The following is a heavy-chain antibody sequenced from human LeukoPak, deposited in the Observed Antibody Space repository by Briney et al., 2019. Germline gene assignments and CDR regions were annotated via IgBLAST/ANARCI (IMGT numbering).Heavy chain of an antibody. CDR3: ARGPYSYDSSGAFDI. CDR2: IYYSGST. D-gene: IGHD3-22*01. CDR1: GGSISNYF. V-gene: IGHV4-59*08. J-gene: IGHJ3*02. Sequence: SETLSLTCTVSGGSISNYFWSWIRQPPGKGLECIGYIYYSGSTNYKSSLKSRVTISVDTSKNQFSLKLSSVTAADTAVYFCARGPYSYDSSGAFDIWGQGTMVTVSS.